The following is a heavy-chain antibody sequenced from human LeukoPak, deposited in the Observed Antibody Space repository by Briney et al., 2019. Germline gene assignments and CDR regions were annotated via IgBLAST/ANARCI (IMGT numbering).Heavy chain of an antibody. J-gene: IGHJ5*02. CDR2: IYYSGST. CDR3: ARVGSGWYPSWFDP. V-gene: IGHV4-61*05. Sequence: SETLSLTCTVSGGSISSSSYYWGWIRQPPGKGLEWIGYIYYSGSTNYNPSLKSRVTISVDTSKNRFSLKLSSVTAADTAVYYCARVGSGWYPSWFDPWGQGTLVTVSS. D-gene: IGHD6-19*01. CDR1: GGSISSSSYY.